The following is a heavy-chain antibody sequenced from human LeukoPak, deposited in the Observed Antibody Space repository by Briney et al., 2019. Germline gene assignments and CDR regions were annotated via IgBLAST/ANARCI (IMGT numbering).Heavy chain of an antibody. D-gene: IGHD6-13*01. CDR3: AREMKQQLVRAWFDP. Sequence: ASVKVSCKASGYTFTGYYMHWVRQAPGQGLKWMGWINPNSGGTNYAQKFQGRVTMTRDTSISTAYMELSRLRSDDTAVYYCAREMKQQLVRAWFDPWGQGTLVTVSS. V-gene: IGHV1-2*02. CDR1: GYTFTGYY. J-gene: IGHJ5*02. CDR2: INPNSGGT.